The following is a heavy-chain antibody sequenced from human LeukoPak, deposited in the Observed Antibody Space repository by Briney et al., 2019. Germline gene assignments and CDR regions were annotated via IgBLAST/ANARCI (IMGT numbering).Heavy chain of an antibody. CDR3: ARSPQQLGPYYYYYYMDV. Sequence: GGSLRLSCAASGFSFSVFWMHWVRQVPGKGPVWVSRIKTDGSITDYADSVKGRFTISRDNAKNTLYLQMNSLRAEDTAVYYCARSPQQLGPYYYYYYMDVWGKGTTVTVSS. CDR2: IKTDGSIT. J-gene: IGHJ6*03. V-gene: IGHV3-74*01. D-gene: IGHD6-13*01. CDR1: GFSFSVFW.